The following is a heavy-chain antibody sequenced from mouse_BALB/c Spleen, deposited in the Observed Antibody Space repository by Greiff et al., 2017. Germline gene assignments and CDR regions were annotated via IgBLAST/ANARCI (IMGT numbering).Heavy chain of an antibody. V-gene: IGHV5-6*01. D-gene: IGHD2-1*01. CDR1: GFTFSSYG. J-gene: IGHJ2*01. CDR2: ISSGGSYT. Sequence: EVQVVESGGDLVKPGGSLKLSCAASGFTFSSYGMSWVRQTPDKRLEWVATISSGGSYTYYPDSVKGRFTISRDNAKNTLYLQMSSLKSEDTAMYYCARHESGNYYFDYWGQGTTLTVSS. CDR3: ARHESGNYYFDY.